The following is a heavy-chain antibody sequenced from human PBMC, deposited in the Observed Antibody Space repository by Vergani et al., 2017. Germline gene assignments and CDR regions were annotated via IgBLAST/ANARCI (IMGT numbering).Heavy chain of an antibody. CDR1: GGSISSGGYY. CDR3: ARDDRGWFGGPAAFDI. Sequence: QVQLQESGPGLVKPSQTLSLTCTASGGSISSGGYYWSWIRQHPGKGLEWIGYIYYSGSTYYNPSLKSRVTISVDTSKNQFSLKLSSVTAADTAVYYCARDDRGWFGGPAAFDIWGQGTMVTVSS. D-gene: IGHD3-10*01. CDR2: IYYSGST. J-gene: IGHJ3*02. V-gene: IGHV4-31*03.